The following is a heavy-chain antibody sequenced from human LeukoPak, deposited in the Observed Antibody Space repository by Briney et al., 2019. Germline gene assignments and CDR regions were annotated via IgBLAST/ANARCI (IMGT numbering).Heavy chain of an antibody. CDR2: ISYTGTT. CDR3: ASRRIVATIDY. Sequence: PSETLSLTCGVSGGSISSSGYYWAWIRQPPGTGLEWIGSISYTGTTYYNPSLKSRLTISADRSKNQFSLQLTSVTAADTAVYYCASRRIVATIDYWGQGTLVTVSS. J-gene: IGHJ4*02. V-gene: IGHV4-39*01. D-gene: IGHD5-12*01. CDR1: GGSISSSGYY.